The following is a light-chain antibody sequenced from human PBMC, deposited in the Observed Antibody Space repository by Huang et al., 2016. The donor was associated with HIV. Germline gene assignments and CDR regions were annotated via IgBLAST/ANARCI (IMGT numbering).Light chain of an antibody. V-gene: IGKV3-11*01. J-gene: IGKJ4*01. CDR2: DAA. CDR1: QSVNSY. Sequence: PGERATLTCRASQSVNSYLAWYQQKPGHAPRLLIYDAAHRATGIPARFSGSGSGTAFTLTISSLEPEDFAVYYCQQRSSWPLLTFGGGTKVEIK. CDR3: QQRSSWPLLT.